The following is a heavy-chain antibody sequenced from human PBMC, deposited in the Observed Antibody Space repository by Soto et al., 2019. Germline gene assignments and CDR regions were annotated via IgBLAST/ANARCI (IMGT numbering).Heavy chain of an antibody. Sequence: TGGSLRLSCAASGFTFSSYAMSWVRQAPGKGLEWVSAISGSGGSTYYADSVKGRFTISRDNSKNTLYLQMNSLRAEDTAVYYCAKDSSSYRDHFDYWGQGTLVTVSS. V-gene: IGHV3-23*01. D-gene: IGHD6-6*01. J-gene: IGHJ4*02. CDR1: GFTFSSYA. CDR3: AKDSSSYRDHFDY. CDR2: ISGSGGST.